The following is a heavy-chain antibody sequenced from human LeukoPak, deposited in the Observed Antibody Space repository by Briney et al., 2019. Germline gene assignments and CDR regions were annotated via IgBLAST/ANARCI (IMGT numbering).Heavy chain of an antibody. CDR2: ISAYNGNT. CDR3: ARGPIFGRDGYNYYFDY. Sequence: ASVKVSCKASGYTFTSYGISWARQAPGQGLEWMGWISAYNGNTNYAQKLQGRVTMTTDTSTSTAYMELRSLRSDDTAMYYCARGPIFGRDGYNYYFDYWGQGTLVTVSS. J-gene: IGHJ4*02. CDR1: GYTFTSYG. D-gene: IGHD5-24*01. V-gene: IGHV1-18*01.